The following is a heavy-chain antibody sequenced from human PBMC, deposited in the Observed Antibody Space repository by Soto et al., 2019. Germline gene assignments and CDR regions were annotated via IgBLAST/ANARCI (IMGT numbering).Heavy chain of an antibody. V-gene: IGHV5-51*01. CDR2: IYPGDSDT. D-gene: IGHD3-10*01. Sequence: PGESLKISCKGPGYSFTSYWIGWVRQMPGKGLEWMGIIYPGDSDTRYSPSFQGQVTISADKSISTAYLQWSSLKASDTAMYYCAIRHYGSGTYVDYWGQGTLVIVSS. J-gene: IGHJ4*02. CDR1: GYSFTSYW. CDR3: AIRHYGSGTYVDY.